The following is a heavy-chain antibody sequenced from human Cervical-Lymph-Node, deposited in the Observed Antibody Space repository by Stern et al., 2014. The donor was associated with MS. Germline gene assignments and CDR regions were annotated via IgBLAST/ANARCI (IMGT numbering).Heavy chain of an antibody. D-gene: IGHD6-13*01. CDR2: ISYDGSNK. J-gene: IGHJ4*02. Sequence: VQLEESGGGVVQPGRSLRLSCAASGFTFSSYAMHWVRQAPGKGLEWVAVISYDGSNKYYADSVKGRFTISRDNSKNTLYLQMNSLRAEDTAVYYCARDRGYSSSWKYYFDYWGQGTLVTVSS. CDR1: GFTFSSYA. CDR3: ARDRGYSSSWKYYFDY. V-gene: IGHV3-30-3*01.